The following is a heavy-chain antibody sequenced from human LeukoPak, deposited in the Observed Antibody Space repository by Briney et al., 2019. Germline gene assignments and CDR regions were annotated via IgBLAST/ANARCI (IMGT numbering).Heavy chain of an antibody. CDR2: MNPNSGNT. Sequence: ASVKVSCKASGYPFTSYDINWVRQATGQGLEWMGWMNPNSGNTGYAQNFQGRVTTTKNTSITTAYMELSSLRSEDTAVYYCARALSWTSQSYYYMDVWGKGTTVTVSS. CDR3: ARALSWTSQSYYYMDV. J-gene: IGHJ6*03. D-gene: IGHD3/OR15-3a*01. V-gene: IGHV1-8*01. CDR1: GYPFTSYD.